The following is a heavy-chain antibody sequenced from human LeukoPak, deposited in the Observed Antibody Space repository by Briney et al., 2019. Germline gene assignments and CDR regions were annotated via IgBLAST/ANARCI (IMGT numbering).Heavy chain of an antibody. V-gene: IGHV3-48*03. CDR1: GFTFSSYE. CDR2: ISSSGSTI. CDR3: ARRVDYGDYVDY. J-gene: IGHJ4*02. Sequence: GGSLRLSCAASGFTFSSYEMNWVRQAPGKGLEWVSYISSSGSTIYYADSVKGRFTISRDNAKNSLYLQMNSLRAEDTAVYYCARRVDYGDYVDYWGQGTLVTVSS. D-gene: IGHD4-17*01.